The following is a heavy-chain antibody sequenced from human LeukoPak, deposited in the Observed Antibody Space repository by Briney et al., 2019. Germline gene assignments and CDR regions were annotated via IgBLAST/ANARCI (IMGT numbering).Heavy chain of an antibody. J-gene: IGHJ4*02. CDR3: AKEGSIGVTRGGGFDY. CDR1: GYTFTSYG. CDR2: ISAYNGNT. V-gene: IGHV1-18*01. Sequence: ASVKVSCKASGYTFTSYGISWVRQAPGQGLEWMGWISAYNGNTNYAQKLQGRVTMTTDTSTSTAYMELRSLRSDDTAVYYCAKEGSIGVTRGGGFDYWGQGTLVTVSS. D-gene: IGHD3-10*01.